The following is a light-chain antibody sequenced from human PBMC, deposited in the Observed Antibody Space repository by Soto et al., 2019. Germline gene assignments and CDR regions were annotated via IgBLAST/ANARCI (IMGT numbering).Light chain of an antibody. J-gene: IGKJ3*01. V-gene: IGKV3-20*01. CDR3: HHYGDSPIYT. Sequence: EIVLTQSPGTLSLSPGATATLSCRASQSVSRNYLAWFQQKPGQAPRLLIHGASSRAAGTPDRFSGSGSGIDFTLTISRLEPEDFAVYYCHHYGDSPIYTFGPGTKLDFK. CDR2: GAS. CDR1: QSVSRNY.